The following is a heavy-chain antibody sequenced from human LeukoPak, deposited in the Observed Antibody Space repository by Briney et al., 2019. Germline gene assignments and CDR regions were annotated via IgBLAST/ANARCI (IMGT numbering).Heavy chain of an antibody. Sequence: SETLSLTCTVSGGSIRSSSYYWGWIRQPPGKGLEWIGSISYSGSTYYNPSLKSRVTIFVETSKNQFSLNLSSVTAADTAVYYCATIQIMVVPATLNYWGQGTLVTVTS. V-gene: IGHV4-39*01. CDR3: ATIQIMVVPATLNY. CDR2: ISYSGST. J-gene: IGHJ4*02. CDR1: GGSIRSSSYY. D-gene: IGHD2-15*01.